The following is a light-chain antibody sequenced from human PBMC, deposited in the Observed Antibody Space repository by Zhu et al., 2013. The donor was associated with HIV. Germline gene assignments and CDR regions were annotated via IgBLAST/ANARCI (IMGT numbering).Light chain of an antibody. CDR1: QNINNY. Sequence: EVVLTQSPATLSLSPGERATLSCRASQNINNYLAWYQHKPGLAPRLVIYDTFTRATGFPARFSGSGFGTDFTLTIDSLEPEDFTVYYCQQRSKWPPFTFGQGTKLEIK. CDR3: QQRSKWPPFT. V-gene: IGKV3-11*01. J-gene: IGKJ2*01. CDR2: DTF.